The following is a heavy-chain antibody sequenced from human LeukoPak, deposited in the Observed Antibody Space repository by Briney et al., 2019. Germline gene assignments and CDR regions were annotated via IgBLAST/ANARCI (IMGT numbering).Heavy chain of an antibody. D-gene: IGHD6-13*01. CDR2: IIPIFGTA. CDR3: ARVLRGSPPGY. J-gene: IGHJ4*02. CDR1: GGTFSSHA. Sequence: ASVKVSCKASGGTFSSHAISWVRQAPGQGLEWMGGIIPIFGTANYAQKFQGRVTITADESTSTAYMELRSLRSDDTAVYYCARVLRGSPPGYWGQGTLVTVSS. V-gene: IGHV1-69*01.